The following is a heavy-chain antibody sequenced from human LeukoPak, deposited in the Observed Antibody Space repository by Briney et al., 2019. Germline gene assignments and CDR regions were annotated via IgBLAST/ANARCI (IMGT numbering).Heavy chain of an antibody. D-gene: IGHD2-15*01. J-gene: IGHJ2*01. Sequence: LGESLKISCKGCGHSFTSYWIGWVRQMPGKGLEWMGIIYPGDSDTRYSPSFQGQVTISADKSISTAYLQWSSLKASDTAMYYCARLDCSGGSCYQGEIYYWYFDLWGRGTLVTVSS. CDR1: GHSFTSYW. CDR2: IYPGDSDT. CDR3: ARLDCSGGSCYQGEIYYWYFDL. V-gene: IGHV5-51*01.